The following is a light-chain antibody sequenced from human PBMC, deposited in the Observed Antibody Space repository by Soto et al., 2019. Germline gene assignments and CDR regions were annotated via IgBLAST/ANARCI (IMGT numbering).Light chain of an antibody. CDR1: SSNIGAGYD. CDR3: QSYDSSLRGYV. V-gene: IGLV1-40*01. J-gene: IGLJ1*01. Sequence: QSVLTQPPSVSGAAGRRVTISCTGSSSNIGAGYDVHWYQQLPGTAPKLLIYGNSNRPSGVPDRFSGSKSGTSASLAITGVQAEDEAHYYCQSYDSSLRGYVFGPGTKLTVL. CDR2: GNS.